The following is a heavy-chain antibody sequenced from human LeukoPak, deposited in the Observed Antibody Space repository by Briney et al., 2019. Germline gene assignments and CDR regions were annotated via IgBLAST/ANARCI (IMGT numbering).Heavy chain of an antibody. CDR1: GFTFSSYG. J-gene: IGHJ4*02. CDR2: ISYDGSNK. Sequence: GGSLRLSCAASGFTFSSYGMHWVRQAPGKGLEWVAVISYDGSNKYYADSVKGRFTISRDNSKNTLYLQMNSLRAEDTAVYYCAKDSHIVVVVAATVDYRGQGTLVTVSS. D-gene: IGHD2-15*01. CDR3: AKDSHIVVVVAATVDY. V-gene: IGHV3-30*18.